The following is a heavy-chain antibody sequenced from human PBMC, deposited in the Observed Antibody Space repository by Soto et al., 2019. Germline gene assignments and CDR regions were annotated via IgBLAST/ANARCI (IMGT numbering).Heavy chain of an antibody. CDR2: IYYSGST. Sequence: SETLSLTCAVSGGSISSGGYYWSWIRQPPGKGLEWIGYIYYSGSTNYNPSLKSRVTISVDTSKNEFSLKLNSVTAADTAVYYCVKGGSSKFDPWGQGTLVTVSS. J-gene: IGHJ5*02. V-gene: IGHV4-61*08. CDR3: VKGGSSKFDP. CDR1: GGSISSGGYY. D-gene: IGHD1-26*01.